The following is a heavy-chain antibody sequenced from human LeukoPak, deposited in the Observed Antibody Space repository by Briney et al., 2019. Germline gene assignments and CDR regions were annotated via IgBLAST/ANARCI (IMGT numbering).Heavy chain of an antibody. D-gene: IGHD6-6*01. J-gene: IGHJ5*02. CDR3: AKVIAARPA. CDR2: IKQDGSQK. CDR1: GFTFTNYW. V-gene: IGHV3-7*05. Sequence: GGSLRLSCATSGFTFTNYWMSWVRQAPGKGPQWVANIKQDGSQKYYVDSVKGRFTISRDNAKNSLYLQMDSLRAEDTAVYYCAKVIAARPAWGQGTLVTVSS.